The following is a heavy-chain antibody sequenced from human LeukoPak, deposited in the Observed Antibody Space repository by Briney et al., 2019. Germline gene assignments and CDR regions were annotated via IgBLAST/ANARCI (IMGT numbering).Heavy chain of an antibody. Sequence: GGSLRLSCAASGFTFSSYAMSWVRQAPGKGLEWVSAISGSGGSTYYADSVKGRFTISRDNSKNTLYLQMNGLRADDTAVYYCARDLRRGYTYGYGDSWGQGTLVTVSS. V-gene: IGHV3-23*01. CDR1: GFTFSSYA. CDR2: ISGSGGST. D-gene: IGHD5-18*01. CDR3: ARDLRRGYTYGYGDS. J-gene: IGHJ4*02.